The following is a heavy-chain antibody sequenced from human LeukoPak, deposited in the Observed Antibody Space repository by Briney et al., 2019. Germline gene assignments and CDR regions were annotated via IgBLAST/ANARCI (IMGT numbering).Heavy chain of an antibody. V-gene: IGHV1-2*02. CDR2: INPNTGVT. CDR3: ASLRYSRGDY. Sequence: GASVKVSCKASGYPFTAYHLHWVRQAPGRGLEWVGWINPNTGVTNYAQKFQGRVTLTRDRSLSTAYMEVTGLTTDDTATYFCASLRYSRGDYWGQGTLITVSS. CDR1: GYPFTAYH. J-gene: IGHJ4*02. D-gene: IGHD5-18*01.